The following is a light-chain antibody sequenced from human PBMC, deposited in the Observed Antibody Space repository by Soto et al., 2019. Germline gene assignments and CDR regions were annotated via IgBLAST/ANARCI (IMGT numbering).Light chain of an antibody. CDR2: QDS. J-gene: IGLJ1*01. Sequence: SYELTQPPSVSVSPGQTASITCSGDKLGDKYACWYQQKPGQSPVLVIYQDSKRPSGIPERFSGSNSGNTATLTISGTQAMDEADYYCLAWDSSTASSYVFGTGTKLTVL. V-gene: IGLV3-1*01. CDR3: LAWDSSTASSYV. CDR1: KLGDKY.